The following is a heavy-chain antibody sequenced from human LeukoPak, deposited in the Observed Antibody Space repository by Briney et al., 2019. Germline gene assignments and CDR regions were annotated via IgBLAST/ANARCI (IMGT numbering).Heavy chain of an antibody. D-gene: IGHD3-3*01. J-gene: IGHJ4*02. Sequence: SETLSLTCAVYGGSFSGYYWSWIRQPPGKGLEWIGEINHSGSTNYNPSLKSRVTISADTSKNQFALNLNSVTAADTAVYYCARVPLRFLEPFDYWGQGILVTVSS. CDR3: ARVPLRFLEPFDY. V-gene: IGHV4-34*01. CDR1: GGSFSGYY. CDR2: INHSGST.